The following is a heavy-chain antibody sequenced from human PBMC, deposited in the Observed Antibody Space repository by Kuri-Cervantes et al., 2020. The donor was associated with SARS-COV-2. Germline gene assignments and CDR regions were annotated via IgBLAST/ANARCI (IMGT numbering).Heavy chain of an antibody. CDR3: ARDEASSGAFDI. D-gene: IGHD3-10*01. Sequence: SETLSLTCTVSGGSISSYYWSWIRQPPGQGLEWLGYIYYSGSTKYNPSLESRVTISLDTSRNQFSLKLSSVTAADTAVYYCARDEASSGAFDIWGQGTMVTVSS. V-gene: IGHV4-59*12. CDR1: GGSISSYY. J-gene: IGHJ3*02. CDR2: IYYSGST.